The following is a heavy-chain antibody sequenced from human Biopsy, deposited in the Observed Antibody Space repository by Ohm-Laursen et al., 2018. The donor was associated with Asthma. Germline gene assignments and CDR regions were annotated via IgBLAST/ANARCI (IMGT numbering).Heavy chain of an antibody. CDR1: GGSISSGGYS. CDR3: ARVKDGYNFDY. Sequence: PSETLSLTCAVSGGSISSGGYSWSWIRQPPGKGLEWIGYIYHSGSTYYNPSLKSRVTISVDRSKNQFSLKLSSVIAADTAVYYCARVKDGYNFDYWGQGTLVTVSS. D-gene: IGHD5-24*01. J-gene: IGHJ4*02. V-gene: IGHV4-30-2*01. CDR2: IYHSGST.